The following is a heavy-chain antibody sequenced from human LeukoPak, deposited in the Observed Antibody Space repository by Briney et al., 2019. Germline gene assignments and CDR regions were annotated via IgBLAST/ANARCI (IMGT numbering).Heavy chain of an antibody. D-gene: IGHD6-13*01. V-gene: IGHV4-4*07. Sequence: SETLSLTCTVSGGSITSYYWSWIRQPAGKGLEWIGRIYTTGSTNYNPSLKSRVTISVDTSKNQFSLKLSSVTAADTAVYYCARRRYSSSSKGFDPWGQGTLVTVSS. CDR2: IYTTGST. CDR3: ARRRYSSSSKGFDP. CDR1: GGSITSYY. J-gene: IGHJ5*02.